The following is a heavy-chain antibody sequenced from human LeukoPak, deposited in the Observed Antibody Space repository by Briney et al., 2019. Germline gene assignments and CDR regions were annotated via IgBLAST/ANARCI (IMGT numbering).Heavy chain of an antibody. CDR2: ISGSGGST. V-gene: IGHV3-23*01. CDR3: ASNECSSTSCLL. CDR1: GFTFSSYA. D-gene: IGHD2-2*01. Sequence: PGGSLRLSCAASGFTFSSYAMSWVRQAPGKGLEWVSAISGSGGSTYYADSVKGRFTISRDNSKNTLYLQMNSLRAEDTAVYYCASNECSSTSCLLWGQGTLVTVSS. J-gene: IGHJ4*02.